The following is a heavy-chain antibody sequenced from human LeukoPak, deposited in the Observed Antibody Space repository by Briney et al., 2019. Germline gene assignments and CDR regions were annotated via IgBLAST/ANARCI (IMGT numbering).Heavy chain of an antibody. Sequence: PGGSLRLSCAASGFTFSSYSMNWVRQAPGKGLEWVSYISSSSSTIYYADSVKGRFTISRDNAKNSLYLQMNSLRAEDTAVYYCARDEKSVGVLRYFDWLFAPDYWGQGTLVTVSS. D-gene: IGHD3-9*01. CDR3: ARDEKSVGVLRYFDWLFAPDY. J-gene: IGHJ4*02. CDR2: ISSSSSTI. V-gene: IGHV3-48*01. CDR1: GFTFSSYS.